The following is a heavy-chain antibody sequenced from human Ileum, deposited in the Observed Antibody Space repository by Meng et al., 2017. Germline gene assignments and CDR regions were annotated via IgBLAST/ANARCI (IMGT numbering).Heavy chain of an antibody. CDR1: GYTFTTLD. J-gene: IGHJ4*02. D-gene: IGHD3-3*01. V-gene: IGHV1-8*02. CDR3: ARGVDAGVGY. CDR2: LSPSSGNT. Sequence: ASVKVSCKASGYTFTTLDLNWVRQAPGQGLEWMGRLSPSSGNTGYAQKFQGRVTMTWDISISTAYMELNSLECEDTAVYYCARGVDAGVGYWGQGTPVTVSS.